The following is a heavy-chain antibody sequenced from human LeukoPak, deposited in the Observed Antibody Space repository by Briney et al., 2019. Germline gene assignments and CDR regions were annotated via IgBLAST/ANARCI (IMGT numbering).Heavy chain of an antibody. J-gene: IGHJ4*02. CDR3: VRDFEWSFDT. CDR2: IDTDGSLKSDGSSP. Sequence: PGGSLRLSCAASGFSFSGYWMHWVRQIPGKGLVWVSRIDTDGSLKSDGSSPSYADSVKGRFTISRDNSKNTLYLQMNSLRPEDTALYYCVRDFEWSFDTWDQGTLVTVSS. D-gene: IGHD3-3*01. CDR1: GFSFSGYW. V-gene: IGHV3-74*01.